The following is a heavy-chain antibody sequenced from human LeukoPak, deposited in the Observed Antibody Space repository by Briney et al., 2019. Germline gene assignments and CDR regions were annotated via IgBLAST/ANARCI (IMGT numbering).Heavy chain of an antibody. V-gene: IGHV1-2*02. CDR1: GYTFIGYY. J-gene: IGHJ4*02. CDR3: ARGIVVVVAATQEY. Sequence: SVKVSCKPSGYTFIGYYMHRGRQAPGQGLEWMGWMNPNSGGTHYAQKFQGRVTMTRDTSISTGYMELSRLRSDDTAVYYCARGIVVVVAATQEYWRQGTLVTVSS. D-gene: IGHD2-15*01. CDR2: MNPNSGGT.